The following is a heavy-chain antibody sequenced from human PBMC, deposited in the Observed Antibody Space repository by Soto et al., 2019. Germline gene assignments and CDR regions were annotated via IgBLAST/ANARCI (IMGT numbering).Heavy chain of an antibody. CDR2: VCTGGAT. Sequence: PGGCLRLSCVGSGFDVTTNCMRWVRQAPGKGLECVSIVCTGGATHYADSVKGRFTISRDRSKNTVHLQMNNVRAEDTAVYYCVRDKRTISGIFPGYWGQGTQVTVSS. J-gene: IGHJ4*02. D-gene: IGHD1-1*01. CDR1: GFDVTTNC. V-gene: IGHV3-53*01. CDR3: VRDKRTISGIFPGY.